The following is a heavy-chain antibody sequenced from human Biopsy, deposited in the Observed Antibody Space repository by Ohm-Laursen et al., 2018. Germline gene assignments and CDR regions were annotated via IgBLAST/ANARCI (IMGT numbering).Heavy chain of an antibody. D-gene: IGHD3-3*01. CDR2: IKEDGSEV. J-gene: IGHJ3*01. CDR3: AREDEGLLRALDL. Sequence: SLRLSCAASGFSFRDYWMSWVRRAPGKGLEWVATIKEDGSEVKYVASVTGRFTISRDNTESSLYLQMNNLTAEDTAVYYCAREDEGLLRALDLWGQGTMVTVSS. CDR1: GFSFRDYW. V-gene: IGHV3-7*01.